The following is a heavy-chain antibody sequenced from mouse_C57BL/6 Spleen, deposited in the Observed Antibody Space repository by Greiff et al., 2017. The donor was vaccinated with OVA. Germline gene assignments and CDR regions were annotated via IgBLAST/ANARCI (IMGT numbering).Heavy chain of an antibody. J-gene: IGHJ3*01. CDR2: IRNKANGYTT. CDR1: GFTFTDYY. Sequence: EVQLVESGGGLVQPGGSLSLSCAASGFTFTDYYMSWVRQPPGKALEWLGFIRNKANGYTTEYSASVKGRFTISSDNSQSILYLQMNALRAEDSATYYCALDQGWFAYWGQGTLVTVSA. V-gene: IGHV7-3*03. CDR3: ALDQGWFAY.